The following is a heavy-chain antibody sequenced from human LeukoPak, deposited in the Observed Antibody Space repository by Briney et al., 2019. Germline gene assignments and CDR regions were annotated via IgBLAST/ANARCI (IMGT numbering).Heavy chain of an antibody. J-gene: IGHJ6*03. CDR1: DGSISSYY. V-gene: IGHV4-59*08. CDR2: IYYSGST. Sequence: SETLSLTCTVSDGSISSYYWSWIRQPPGKGLEWIGYIYYSGSTNYNPSLKSRVTISVDTSKNQFSLKLSSVTAADTAVYYCARRKVTIFGVVSGYYYYYMDVWGKGTTVTVSS. D-gene: IGHD3-3*01. CDR3: ARRKVTIFGVVSGYYYYYMDV.